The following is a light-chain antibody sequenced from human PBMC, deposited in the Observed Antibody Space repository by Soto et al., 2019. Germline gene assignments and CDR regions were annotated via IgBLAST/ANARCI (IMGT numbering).Light chain of an antibody. CDR2: KAS. V-gene: IGKV1-5*03. CDR1: QSITNW. Sequence: DIQMTQSPSTLSASVGDRLSITCRASQSITNWLDWYQQKPGKAPKLLIYKASSLQSEVPSRFSGSASGPEFTLTISSLQPDDFATYYCQQYHSYPFTFGPGTKVYIK. J-gene: IGKJ3*01. CDR3: QQYHSYPFT.